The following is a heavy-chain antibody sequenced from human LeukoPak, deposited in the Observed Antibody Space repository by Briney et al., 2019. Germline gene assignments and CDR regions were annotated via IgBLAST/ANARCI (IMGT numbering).Heavy chain of an antibody. Sequence: GASVKVSCKASGYTFTSYGISWVRQAPGQGLEWMGGIIPIFGTANYAQKFQGRVTITADESTSTAYMELSSLRSEDTAVYYCARGAPPSAFDYWGQGTLVTVSS. J-gene: IGHJ4*02. V-gene: IGHV1-69*13. D-gene: IGHD3-16*01. CDR2: IIPIFGTA. CDR1: GYTFTSYG. CDR3: ARGAPPSAFDY.